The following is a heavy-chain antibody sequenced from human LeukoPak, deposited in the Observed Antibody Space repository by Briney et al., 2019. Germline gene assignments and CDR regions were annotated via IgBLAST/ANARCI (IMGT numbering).Heavy chain of an antibody. Sequence: PSETLSLTCAVYGGSFSDYYWSWIRQPPGKGLEWIGEINHSGSTNYNPSLKSRVTISVDTSKNQFSPKLSSVTAADTAVYYCTRSRVIGRWFDPWGQGTLVTVSS. CDR2: INHSGST. D-gene: IGHD2-21*01. V-gene: IGHV4-34*01. J-gene: IGHJ5*02. CDR3: TRSRVIGRWFDP. CDR1: GGSFSDYY.